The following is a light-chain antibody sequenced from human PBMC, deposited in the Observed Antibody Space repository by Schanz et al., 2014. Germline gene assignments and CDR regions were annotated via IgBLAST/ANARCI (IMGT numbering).Light chain of an antibody. CDR3: QSYDSSLSGVL. J-gene: IGLJ2*01. V-gene: IGLV2-14*01. CDR1: SSDIGGYNY. CDR2: DVS. Sequence: QSALTQPASVSGSPGQSITIPCTGTSSDIGGYNYVSWYQQHPGKAPKLIIYDVSARPSGVSDRFSGSKSGDAASLTISGLQAEDEADYYCQSYDSSLSGVLFGGGTKLTVL.